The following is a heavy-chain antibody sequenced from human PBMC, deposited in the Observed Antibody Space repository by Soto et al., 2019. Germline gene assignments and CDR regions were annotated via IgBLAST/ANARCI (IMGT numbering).Heavy chain of an antibody. V-gene: IGHV3-33*01. Sequence: PGGSLRLSCAASGFTFSSYGMHWVRQAPGKGLEWVAVIWYDGSNKYYADSVKGRFTISRDNSKNTLYLQMNSLRAEDTAVYYCARGGYSSSWYGGDYFDYWGQGTLVTVSS. CDR2: IWYDGSNK. D-gene: IGHD6-13*01. CDR3: ARGGYSSSWYGGDYFDY. CDR1: GFTFSSYG. J-gene: IGHJ4*02.